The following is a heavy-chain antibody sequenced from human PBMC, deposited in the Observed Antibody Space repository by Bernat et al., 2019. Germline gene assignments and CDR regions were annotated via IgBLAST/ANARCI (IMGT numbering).Heavy chain of an antibody. J-gene: IGHJ4*02. V-gene: IGHV5-51*01. Sequence: EVQLVQSGAEVIQPGESLKISCKGSGYTFTNYRIAWVRQMPGKGLEWMGTINPADSETGYSPSFQIQVTRSADKSISTAYLQWSSLTASDTAMYYCARQYYYDSSGNSFDNWGQGTQVTVSS. CDR1: GYTFTNYR. CDR3: ARQYYYDSSGNSFDN. CDR2: INPADSET. D-gene: IGHD3-22*01.